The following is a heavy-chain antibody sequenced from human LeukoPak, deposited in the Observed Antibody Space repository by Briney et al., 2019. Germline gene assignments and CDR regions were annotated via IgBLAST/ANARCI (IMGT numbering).Heavy chain of an antibody. CDR3: ARVWPATTIPVFDY. V-gene: IGHV5-51*01. D-gene: IGHD2-2*02. J-gene: IGHJ4*02. CDR2: IYPGDSDT. Sequence: GESLKNSCNGSGYTFTSHWIGWVRQMPGKGLEWMGTIYPGDSDTRYSPSFQGQVTISADKSISTAYLQWSSLKASDTAICYCARVWPATTIPVFDYWGQGTLVTVSS. CDR1: GYTFTSHW.